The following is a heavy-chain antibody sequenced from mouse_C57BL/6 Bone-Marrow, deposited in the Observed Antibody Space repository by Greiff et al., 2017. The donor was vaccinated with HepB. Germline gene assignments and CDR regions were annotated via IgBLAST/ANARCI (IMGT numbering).Heavy chain of an antibody. Sequence: VQLQQPGAELVRPGTSVKLSCKASGYTFTSYWMHWVKQRPGQGLEWIGVIDPSDSYTNYNQKFKGKATLTVDTSSSTAYMQLSSLTSEDSAVYYCARGLLLAMDYWGQGTSVTVSS. CDR3: ARGLLLAMDY. CDR2: IDPSDSYT. CDR1: GYTFTSYW. V-gene: IGHV1-59*01. D-gene: IGHD2-3*01. J-gene: IGHJ4*01.